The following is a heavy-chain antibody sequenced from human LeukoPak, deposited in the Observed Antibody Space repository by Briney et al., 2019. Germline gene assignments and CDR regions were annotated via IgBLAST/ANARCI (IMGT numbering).Heavy chain of an antibody. Sequence: GGSLRLSCAASGFTFSSFGMHWVRQAPGKGLEWVAVIWYDGSNKYYADSMKGRFTISRDNFKNTLYLQMNSLRAEDTAVYYCGRVGYRSGWFFIDYWGQGTLVTVSS. J-gene: IGHJ4*02. V-gene: IGHV3-33*01. CDR3: GRVGYRSGWFFIDY. CDR1: GFTFSSFG. CDR2: IWYDGSNK. D-gene: IGHD6-19*01.